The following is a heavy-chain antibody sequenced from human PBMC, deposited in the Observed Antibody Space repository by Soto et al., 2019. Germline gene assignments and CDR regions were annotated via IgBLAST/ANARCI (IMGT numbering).Heavy chain of an antibody. CDR1: GGSISSYY. CDR2: IYYSGST. CDR3: ARVDLKQWLVLGY. D-gene: IGHD6-19*01. V-gene: IGHV4-59*01. J-gene: IGHJ4*02. Sequence: SSETLSLTCTVSGGSISSYYWSWIRQPPGKGLEWIGYIYYSGSTNYNPSLKSRVTISVDTSKNQFSLKLSSVTAADTAVYYCARVDLKQWLVLGYWGQGTLVTVSS.